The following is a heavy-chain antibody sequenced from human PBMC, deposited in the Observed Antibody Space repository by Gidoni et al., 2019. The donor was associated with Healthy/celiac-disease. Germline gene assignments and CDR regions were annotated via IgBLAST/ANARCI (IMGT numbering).Heavy chain of an antibody. CDR3: ARDITIFGVDVWDV. J-gene: IGHJ6*02. CDR1: AGSISSGSYY. CDR2: IYTSGST. V-gene: IGHV4-61*02. D-gene: IGHD3-3*01. Sequence: QVQLPESGPGLVKPSQTLSLTCTVPAGSISSGSYYWSWIRQPAGKGLEWIGRIYTSGSTNYNPSLKSRVTRSVDTAKNQFSLKLSSVTAADTAVYYCARDITIFGVDVWDVWGQGTTVTVSS.